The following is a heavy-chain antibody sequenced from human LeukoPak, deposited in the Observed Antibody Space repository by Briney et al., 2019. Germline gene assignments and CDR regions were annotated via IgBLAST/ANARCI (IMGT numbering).Heavy chain of an antibody. Sequence: GGSLKLSCAASGFTFSGSAMHWVRQASGKGLEWVGRIRSKANSYATAYAASVKGRFTISRDDSKNTAYLQMDSLRAEDTAVYYCVRDPHIVVVPAARVYYFDYWGQGTLVTVSS. CDR3: VRDPHIVVVPAARVYYFDY. J-gene: IGHJ4*02. V-gene: IGHV3-73*01. D-gene: IGHD2-2*01. CDR2: IRSKANSYAT. CDR1: GFTFSGSA.